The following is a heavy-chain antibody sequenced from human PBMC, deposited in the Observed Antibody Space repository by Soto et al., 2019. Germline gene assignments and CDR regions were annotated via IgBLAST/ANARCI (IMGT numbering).Heavy chain of an antibody. J-gene: IGHJ6*03. CDR1: SGSISSSNW. V-gene: IGHV4-4*02. D-gene: IGHD2-2*01. CDR2: IYHSGST. CDR3: ARTVGYCSSTSCYVESYYYYMDV. Sequence: QVQLQESGPGLVKPSGTLSLTCAVSSGSISSSNWWSWVRQPPGKGLEWIGEIYHSGSTNYNPSLKSRVTISVDKSKNQVSLKLSSVTAADTAVYYCARTVGYCSSTSCYVESYYYYMDVWGKGTTVTVSS.